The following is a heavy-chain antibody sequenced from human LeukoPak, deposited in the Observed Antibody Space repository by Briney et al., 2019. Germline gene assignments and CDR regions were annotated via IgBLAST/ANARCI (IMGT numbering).Heavy chain of an antibody. CDR2: IKQDGSEK. J-gene: IGHJ4*02. D-gene: IGHD3-9*01. V-gene: IGHV3-7*01. Sequence: GGSLRLSCAASGFIFSSYWMSWVRQAPGKGLEWVANIKQDGSEKYYVDSVKSRFTISRDNAKNSLYLQMNSLRAEDTAVYYCARAPQYYDILTGYLTGPLDYWGQGTLVTVSS. CDR3: ARAPQYYDILTGYLTGPLDY. CDR1: GFIFSSYW.